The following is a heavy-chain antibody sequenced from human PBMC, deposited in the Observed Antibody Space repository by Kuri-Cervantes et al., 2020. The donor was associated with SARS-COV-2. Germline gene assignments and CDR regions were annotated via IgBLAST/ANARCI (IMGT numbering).Heavy chain of an antibody. D-gene: IGHD6-6*01. CDR1: GYTFTGYY. CDR2: INPNSGGT. V-gene: IGHV1-2*02. CDR3: ARDLSSSVASFYDY. J-gene: IGHJ4*02. Sequence: ASVKVSCKASGYTFTGYYMHWVRQAPGQGLEWMGWINPNSGGTNYAQKFQGRVTMTRDTSISTAYMELSRLRSDDTAVYYCARDLSSSVASFYDYWGQGTLVTSPQ.